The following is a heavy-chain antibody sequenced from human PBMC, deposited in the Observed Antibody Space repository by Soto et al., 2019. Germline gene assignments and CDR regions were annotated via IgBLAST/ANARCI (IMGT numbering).Heavy chain of an antibody. J-gene: IGHJ4*02. V-gene: IGHV3-23*01. CDR1: GLPLRSFG. CDR2: INDSGDT. CDR3: AKRVAYSSSSAYFDY. D-gene: IGHD6-6*01. Sequence: GALRIFRAGLGLPLRSFGTTWVRQTPGKGLEWVSSINDSGDTYYGDSVKGRFTVSRDNSKNTLYLQMNSLSAEDTAAYYCAKRVAYSSSSAYFDYWGQGALVTVSS.